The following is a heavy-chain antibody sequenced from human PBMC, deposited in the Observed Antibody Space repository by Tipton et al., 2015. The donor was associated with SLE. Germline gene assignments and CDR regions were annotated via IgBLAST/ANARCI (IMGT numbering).Heavy chain of an antibody. CDR2: INSEGSST. J-gene: IGHJ4*02. CDR1: GFTFSSYW. Sequence: SLRLSCAASGFTFSSYWMHWVRQAPGKGLVRVSRINSEGSSTSYADSVKGRFTISRDNAKNTLYLQMNSLRAEDTAVYYCARDPIEYYFDYWGQGTLVTVSS. CDR3: ARDPIEYYFDY. V-gene: IGHV3-74*01.